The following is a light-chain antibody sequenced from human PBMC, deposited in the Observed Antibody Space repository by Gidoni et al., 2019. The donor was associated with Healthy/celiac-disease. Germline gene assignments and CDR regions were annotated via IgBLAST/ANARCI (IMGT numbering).Light chain of an antibody. CDR1: QSISSY. Sequence: DIQMTKSPSSLSASVGDRVTITCRASQSISSYLNWYQQKPGKAPKLLIYAASSLQSGVPSRFSGSGSGTDFTLTISSLQPEDFATYYCQQSYSTPYTFXQXTKLXIK. CDR2: AAS. CDR3: QQSYSTPYT. V-gene: IGKV1-39*01. J-gene: IGKJ2*01.